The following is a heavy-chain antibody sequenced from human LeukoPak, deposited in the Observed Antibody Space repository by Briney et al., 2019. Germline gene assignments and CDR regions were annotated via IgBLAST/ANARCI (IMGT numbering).Heavy chain of an antibody. CDR1: GGSISSSSYY. J-gene: IGHJ4*02. Sequence: SETLSLTCTVCGGSISSSSYYWGWIRQPPGKGLEWIGSIYYSGSTYYNPSLKSRVTISVDTSKNQFSLKLSSVTAADTAVYYCARHGSGSYVFDYWGQGTLVTVSS. CDR3: ARHGSGSYVFDY. V-gene: IGHV4-39*01. D-gene: IGHD3-10*01. CDR2: IYYSGST.